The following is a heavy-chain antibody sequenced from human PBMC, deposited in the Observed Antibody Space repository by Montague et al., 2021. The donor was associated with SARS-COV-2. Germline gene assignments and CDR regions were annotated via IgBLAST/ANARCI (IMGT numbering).Heavy chain of an antibody. CDR1: GGSISTYS. Sequence: SETLSLTCTVSGGSISTYSWCWSRHPPRKGLVRIGYVYYNSSINYNHPPNSRVTLTIATYTNQFSLKLSLATAADTAVYFCARGTRYYYDSTYYFDFWGRGTLVTVSA. CDR3: ARGTRYYYDSTYYFDF. D-gene: IGHD3-22*01. V-gene: IGHV4-59*13. CDR2: VYYNSSI. J-gene: IGHJ2*01.